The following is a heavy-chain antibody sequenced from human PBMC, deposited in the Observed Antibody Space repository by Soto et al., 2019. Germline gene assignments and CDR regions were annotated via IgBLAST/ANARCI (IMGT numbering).Heavy chain of an antibody. CDR1: GYTFTSYG. CDR2: ISAYNGNT. V-gene: IGHV1-18*01. Sequence: GASVKVSCKASGYTFTSYGISWVRQAPGQGLEWMGWISAYNGNTDYAQKLQGRVTMTTDTSTSTAYMELRSLRSDDTAVYYCARDLYRYCSGGSCYSPYYYYGMDVWGQGTTVTVSS. J-gene: IGHJ6*02. D-gene: IGHD2-15*01. CDR3: ARDLYRYCSGGSCYSPYYYYGMDV.